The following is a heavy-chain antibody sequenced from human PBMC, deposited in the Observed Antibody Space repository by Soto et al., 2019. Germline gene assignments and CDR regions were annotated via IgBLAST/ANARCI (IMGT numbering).Heavy chain of an antibody. CDR1: GFSFNTYG. V-gene: IGHV3-33*03. Sequence: QVQLAESGGGVVQPGRSLRLSCAASGFSFNTYGMHWVRQAPGKGLEWVAIIWYDGSHKYYTDSVQGRFTISRDNSKNTLSLQMNSLRAEDTAVYFCARGNWNYGYFDYWGQGTPVTVSS. J-gene: IGHJ4*02. D-gene: IGHD1-7*01. CDR2: IWYDGSHK. CDR3: ARGNWNYGYFDY.